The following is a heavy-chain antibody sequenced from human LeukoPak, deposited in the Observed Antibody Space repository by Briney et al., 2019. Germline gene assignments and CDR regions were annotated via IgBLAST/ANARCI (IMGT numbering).Heavy chain of an antibody. CDR1: GFTFSNYA. Sequence: PGGSLRLSCAASGFTFSNYAMSWVRQAPGKGLEWVSTISYTGGSAYNADSVTGRFTISRDNSKNMLYLQMNSLRAEDTAVYYWGSKLRGSHYFDFWGPGTLVTV. CDR2: ISYTGGSA. CDR3: GSKLRGSHYFDF. J-gene: IGHJ4*02. D-gene: IGHD3-10*01. V-gene: IGHV3-23*01.